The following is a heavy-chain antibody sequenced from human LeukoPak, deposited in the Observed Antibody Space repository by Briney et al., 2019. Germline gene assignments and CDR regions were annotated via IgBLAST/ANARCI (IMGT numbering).Heavy chain of an antibody. J-gene: IGHJ3*02. CDR1: GGSISSGSYY. CDR3: ASASGLNDAFDI. CDR2: INHSGST. V-gene: IGHV4-39*07. Sequence: PSQTLSLTCTVSGGSISSGSYYWSWIRQPPGKGLEWIGEINHSGSTNYNPSLKSRVTISVDTSKNQFSLNVSSVTAADTAVYYCASASGLNDAFDIWGQGTMVIVSS. D-gene: IGHD6-19*01.